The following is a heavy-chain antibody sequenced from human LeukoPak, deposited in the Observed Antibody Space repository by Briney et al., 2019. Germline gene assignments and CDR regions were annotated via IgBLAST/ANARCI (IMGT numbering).Heavy chain of an antibody. V-gene: IGHV3-74*01. J-gene: IGHJ5*01. CDR2: IHYDGTYT. Sequence: GGSLRLSCAASGFTFSTYWMHWVRQIPGKGLVWLSRIHYDGTYTTYVDSVRGRFTISRDNTKSTLYLQMNSLRADDTAVYYCARGAEGHNYGELDSWGQGTLVTVSP. D-gene: IGHD5-18*01. CDR1: GFTFSTYW. CDR3: ARGAEGHNYGELDS.